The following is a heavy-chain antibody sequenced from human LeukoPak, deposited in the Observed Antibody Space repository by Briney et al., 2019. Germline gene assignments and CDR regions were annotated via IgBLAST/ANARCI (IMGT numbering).Heavy chain of an antibody. J-gene: IGHJ3*02. V-gene: IGHV3-48*01. CDR1: GFTFSSYS. Sequence: PGGSLRLSCAASGFTFSSYSMNWVRQAPGKGLEWVSYTSSSSSTIYYADSVKGRFTISRDNAKNSLYLQMNSLRAEDTAVYYCARERGYDFWSGYYSRAPNAFDIWGQGTMVTVSS. CDR3: ARERGYDFWSGYYSRAPNAFDI. D-gene: IGHD3-3*01. CDR2: TSSSSSTI.